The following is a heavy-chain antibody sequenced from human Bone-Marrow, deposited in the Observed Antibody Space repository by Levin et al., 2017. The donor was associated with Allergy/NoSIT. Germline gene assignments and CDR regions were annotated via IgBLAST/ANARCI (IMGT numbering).Heavy chain of an antibody. CDR3: ARDEGDYEVRRYYYYMDV. J-gene: IGHJ6*03. CDR1: GFTFSSYS. CDR2: ISSSSSYI. Sequence: PGGSLRLSCAASGFTFSSYSMNWVRQAPGKGLEWVSSISSSSSYIYYADSVKGRFTISRGNAKNSLYLQMNSLRAEDTAVYYCARDEGDYEVRRYYYYMDVWGKGTTVTVSS. D-gene: IGHD4-17*01. V-gene: IGHV3-21*01.